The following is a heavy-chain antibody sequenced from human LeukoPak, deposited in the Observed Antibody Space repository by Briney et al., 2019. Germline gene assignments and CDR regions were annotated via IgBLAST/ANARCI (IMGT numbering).Heavy chain of an antibody. CDR3: AALYYDFWSGFLSEDAFDI. CDR2: IYHSGST. Sequence: PSETLSLTCAVSGYSISSGYYWVWIRQPPGKGLEWIGSIYHSGSTYYNPSLKSRVTISVDTSKNQFSLKLSSVTAADTAVYYCAALYYDFWSGFLSEDAFDIWGQGTMVTVSS. J-gene: IGHJ3*02. V-gene: IGHV4-38-2*01. CDR1: GYSISSGYY. D-gene: IGHD3-3*01.